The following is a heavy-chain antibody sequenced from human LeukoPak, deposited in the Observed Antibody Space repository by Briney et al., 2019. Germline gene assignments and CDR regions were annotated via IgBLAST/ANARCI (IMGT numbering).Heavy chain of an antibody. D-gene: IGHD3-22*01. CDR1: GFTFSSYA. V-gene: IGHV3-23*01. Sequence: GGSLRLSCAASGFTFSSYAMSWVRQAPGKGLEWVSAISGSGGSTYYADSVKGRFTISRDNPKNTLYLQMNSLRAEDTAVYYCASPGHYYDSSGYYNYWGQGTLVTVSS. J-gene: IGHJ4*02. CDR3: ASPGHYYDSSGYYNY. CDR2: ISGSGGST.